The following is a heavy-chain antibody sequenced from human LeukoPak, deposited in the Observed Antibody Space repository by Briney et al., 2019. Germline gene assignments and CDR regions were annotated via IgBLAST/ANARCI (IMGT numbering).Heavy chain of an antibody. J-gene: IGHJ4*02. Sequence: SETLSLTCTVSGGSITNYYWSWIRQPPGKGLEWIGYIYYSGSTNYNPSLKSRVTISLDTSTNQFSLKLSSVTAADTAVYFCARGGRLLGKFDYWGQGTLVTVSS. CDR3: ARGGRLLGKFDY. V-gene: IGHV4-59*01. D-gene: IGHD3-22*01. CDR2: IYYSGST. CDR1: GGSITNYY.